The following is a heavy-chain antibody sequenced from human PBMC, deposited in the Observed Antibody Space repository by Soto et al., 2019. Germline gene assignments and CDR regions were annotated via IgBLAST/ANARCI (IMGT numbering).Heavy chain of an antibody. CDR2: IYNSGST. D-gene: IGHD3-10*01. CDR3: ARVLLGGFDS. Sequence: PSETLSLTCTVSGGSISSGGYYWSWIRQYPGKGLEWIGYIYNSGSTYYSPSLKSRITISVDTSKNQFSLKLSSVTAADTAVYYCARVLLGGFDSWGQGTLVTVSS. J-gene: IGHJ4*02. CDR1: GGSISSGGYY. V-gene: IGHV4-31*03.